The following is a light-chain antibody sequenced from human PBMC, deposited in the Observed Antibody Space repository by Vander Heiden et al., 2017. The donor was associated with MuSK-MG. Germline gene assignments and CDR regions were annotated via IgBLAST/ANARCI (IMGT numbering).Light chain of an antibody. Sequence: QSALTQPASVSGSPAPSITISCTGTRSDVGSYNLVSWYQQPPDKAPKLMIYEGSKRPAGVANRFSGSKAGNTASLTIVGLQEEDEADYYCCSDAGSSTFVFGSGTKVTVL. CDR1: RSDVGSYNL. CDR3: CSDAGSSTFV. J-gene: IGLJ1*01. V-gene: IGLV2-23*01. CDR2: EGS.